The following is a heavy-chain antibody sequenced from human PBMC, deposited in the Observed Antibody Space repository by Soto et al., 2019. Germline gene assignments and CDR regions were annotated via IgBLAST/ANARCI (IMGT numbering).Heavy chain of an antibody. V-gene: IGHV4-39*02. D-gene: IGHD4-17*01. Sequence: QLQLQESGPGLVKPSETLSLTCTVSGGSISSSSYYWGWIRQPPGKGLEWIGSIYYSGSTYYNPSLNSRVTIPVDTSKNHFSLKLSSVTASDTAVYYCARSMTTVVTLDYWGQGTLVTVSS. CDR1: GGSISSSSYY. J-gene: IGHJ4*02. CDR3: ARSMTTVVTLDY. CDR2: IYYSGST.